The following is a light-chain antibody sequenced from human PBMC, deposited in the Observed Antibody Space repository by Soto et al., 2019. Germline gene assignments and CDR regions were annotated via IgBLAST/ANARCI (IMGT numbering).Light chain of an antibody. CDR2: AAS. CDR1: QAISDS. V-gene: IGKV1-9*01. Sequence: IQLTQSPSSLSASVGDRVTITCRASQAISDSLVWYQQNPGQAPKLLIYAASTSQSGVPSRFSGSGSGTDFTLTISSLHPADFATYYCQQFKSYPYTFGQGTKLEI. J-gene: IGKJ2*01. CDR3: QQFKSYPYT.